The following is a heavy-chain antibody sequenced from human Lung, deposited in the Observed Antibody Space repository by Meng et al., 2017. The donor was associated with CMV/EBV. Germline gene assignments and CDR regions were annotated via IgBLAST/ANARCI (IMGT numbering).Heavy chain of an antibody. V-gene: IGHV3-30*04. CDR3: ARTFGVDYYAMDV. D-gene: IGHD3-3*01. CDR2: ISYDGSNK. CDR1: GFTFSSCA. J-gene: IGHJ6*02. Sequence: GGSLRLXCAASGFTFSSCAMHWVRQAPGKGLEWVAVISYDGSNKYYADSVQGRFTISRDNSKNTLYVQMNSLRAEDTAVYYCARTFGVDYYAMDVWGQGTLVTVS.